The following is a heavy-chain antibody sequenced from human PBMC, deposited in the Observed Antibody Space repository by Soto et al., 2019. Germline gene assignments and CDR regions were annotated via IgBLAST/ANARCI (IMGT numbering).Heavy chain of an antibody. Sequence: GGSLRLSCAASGFTFSSYWMSWVRQAPGKGLEWVSGISATGGSTYYADSVKGRFTISRDNSKHTLDLQMNSLRAEDTAVYYCATWSSSWAYHFDYWGQGILVTVSS. CDR1: GFTFSSYW. D-gene: IGHD6-13*01. J-gene: IGHJ4*02. V-gene: IGHV3-23*01. CDR2: ISATGGST. CDR3: ATWSSSWAYHFDY.